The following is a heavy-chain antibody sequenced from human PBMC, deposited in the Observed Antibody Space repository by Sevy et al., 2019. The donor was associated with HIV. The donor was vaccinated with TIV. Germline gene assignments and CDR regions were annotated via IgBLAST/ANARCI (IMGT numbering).Heavy chain of an antibody. D-gene: IGHD4-17*01. V-gene: IGHV3-74*01. CDR2: INSDGSST. CDR3: ARDAFVLVTTGGKKDGYFQH. J-gene: IGHJ1*01. CDR1: GFTFSSNW. Sequence: GESLKISCAASGFTFSSNWMHWVRQAPGKGLVWVSRINSDGSSTNYADSVKGRFTISRDNAKNTLYLQTNSLRAEDTAVYYCARDAFVLVTTGGKKDGYFQHWGQGALVTVSS.